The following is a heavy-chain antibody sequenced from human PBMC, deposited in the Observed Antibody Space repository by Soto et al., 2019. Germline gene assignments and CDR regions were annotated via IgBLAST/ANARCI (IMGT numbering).Heavy chain of an antibody. Sequence: QVQLVQSGAEVKRPGASVKVSCKTSGYGFKNYGISWVRQAPGQGLEWMGWISTYSGDTDYAQMFQDRITMTTDTSTSTVHMELRRLTLGDTAVYYCARGWDYTDYYGDFWGQGTLVTVSS. J-gene: IGHJ4*02. CDR3: ARGWDYTDYYGDF. CDR1: GYGFKNYG. V-gene: IGHV1-18*01. CDR2: ISTYSGDT. D-gene: IGHD1-26*01.